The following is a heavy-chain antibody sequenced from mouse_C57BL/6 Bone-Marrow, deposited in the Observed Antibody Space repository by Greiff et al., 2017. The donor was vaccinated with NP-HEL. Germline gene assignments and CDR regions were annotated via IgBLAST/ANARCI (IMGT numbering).Heavy chain of an antibody. D-gene: IGHD1-1*02. CDR3: ARRGVAFDY. CDR2: ISSGGSYT. CDR1: GFTFSSYG. J-gene: IGHJ2*01. V-gene: IGHV5-6*02. Sequence: EVMLVESGGDLVKPGGSLKLSCAASGFTFSSYGMSWVRQTPDKRLEWVATISSGGSYTYYLDSVKGRFTISRDNAKNTLYLQMSSLKSEDTAMYYCARRGVAFDYWGQGTTLTVSS.